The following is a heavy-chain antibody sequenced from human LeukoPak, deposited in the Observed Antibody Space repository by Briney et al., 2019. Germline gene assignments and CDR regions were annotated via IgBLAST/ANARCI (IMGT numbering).Heavy chain of an antibody. J-gene: IGHJ4*02. CDR2: INPSGGST. Sequence: ASVKVSCKASGYTFTSYYMHWVRQAPGQGLEWRGIINPSGGSTSYAQKFQGRVTMTRDMSTSTVYMELSSLRSEDTAVYHCARGWEDYYDSSGYYGYFDYWGQGTLVTVSS. V-gene: IGHV1-46*01. D-gene: IGHD3-22*01. CDR3: ARGWEDYYDSSGYYGYFDY. CDR1: GYTFTSYY.